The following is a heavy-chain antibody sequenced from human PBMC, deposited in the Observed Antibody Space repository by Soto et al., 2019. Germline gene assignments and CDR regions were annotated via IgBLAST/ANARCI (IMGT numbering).Heavy chain of an antibody. D-gene: IGHD1-26*01. V-gene: IGHV3-30-3*01. CDR1: GFTFSSNA. CDR3: ARDVESGSAQYYYYFYGMDV. J-gene: IGHJ6*02. CDR2: LSYDGSNK. Sequence: GVSLGLCCAAFGFTFSSNAMHWVRQGPGKGLEGVAVLSYDGSNKYYADSVKCRFTISRDNSKNTLYLQMDSLRTEDTALYYCARDVESGSAQYYYYFYGMDVWGQGTTDTVSS.